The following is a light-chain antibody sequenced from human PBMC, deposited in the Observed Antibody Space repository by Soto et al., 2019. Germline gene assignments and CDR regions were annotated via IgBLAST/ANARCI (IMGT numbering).Light chain of an antibody. V-gene: IGKV3-11*01. CDR1: QSVSTY. CDR3: QQRSNWPVG. Sequence: EIVLTQSPATLSLSPGERATLSCRASQSVSTYLAWYQQKPGQAPRLLIYDASSRATGIPARFSGSGSGTDFTLTIRSLEPEDFAVYYCQQRSNWPVGFGQGTKVEV. CDR2: DAS. J-gene: IGKJ1*01.